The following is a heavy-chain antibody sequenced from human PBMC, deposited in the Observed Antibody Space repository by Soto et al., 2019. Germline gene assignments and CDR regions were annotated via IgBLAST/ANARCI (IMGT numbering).Heavy chain of an antibody. D-gene: IGHD3-3*01. V-gene: IGHV1-18*01. CDR1: GYTFSNFG. J-gene: IGHJ4*02. CDR2: ISPSNGQT. Sequence: ASVKVSCKASGYTFSNFGLSWVRQAPGQGLEWMGWISPSNGQTIYAQNFHGRVTMTTDTSTSTAYMELRSLRSDDTAVYYCARVPSRFLEWLSQRHYFDYWGQGTLVTVSS. CDR3: ARVPSRFLEWLSQRHYFDY.